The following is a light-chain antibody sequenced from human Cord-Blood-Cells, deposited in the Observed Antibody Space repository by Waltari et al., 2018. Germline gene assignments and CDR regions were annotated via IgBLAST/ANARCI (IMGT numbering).Light chain of an antibody. J-gene: IGKJ5*01. V-gene: IGKV1-39*01. CDR1: QSISSY. CDR3: QQSYSTPIT. Sequence: DIQMTQSPSSLSPSVGDRVPIPCRASQSISSYLNWYQQKPGKAPKLLISAASSLQSGVPSRFSGSGSGTDVTLTISSLQPEDFATYYCQQSYSTPITFGQGTRLEIK. CDR2: AAS.